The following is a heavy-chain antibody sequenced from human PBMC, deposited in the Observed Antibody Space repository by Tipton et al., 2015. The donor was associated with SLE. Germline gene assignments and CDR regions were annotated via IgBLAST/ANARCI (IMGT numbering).Heavy chain of an antibody. J-gene: IGHJ4*02. V-gene: IGHV4-39*07. CDR1: GGSISSSSYY. D-gene: IGHD3-16*01. CDR2: IFYSGST. CDR3: ARHWGLSEPVDY. Sequence: TLSLTCTVSGGSISSSSYYWGWIRQPPGKGLEWIRSIFYSGSTYYNPSLKSRVTISLDTSKNQFSLKLSSATAADTAMYYCARHWGLSEPVDYWGQGTLVTVSS.